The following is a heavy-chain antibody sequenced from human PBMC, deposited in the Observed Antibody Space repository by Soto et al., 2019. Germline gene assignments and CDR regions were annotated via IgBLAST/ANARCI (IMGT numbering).Heavy chain of an antibody. V-gene: IGHV5-10-1*01. Sequence: PGEFVKISCXGSGYSFTSYWISWVRQMPGKGLEWMGRIDPSDSYTNYSPSFQGHVTISADKSISTAYLQWSSLKASDTAMYYCPRAPYDIVGGIDYGMDVWGQGTTVTVSS. J-gene: IGHJ6*02. CDR3: PRAPYDIVGGIDYGMDV. CDR2: IDPSDSYT. D-gene: IGHD3-9*01. CDR1: GYSFTSYW.